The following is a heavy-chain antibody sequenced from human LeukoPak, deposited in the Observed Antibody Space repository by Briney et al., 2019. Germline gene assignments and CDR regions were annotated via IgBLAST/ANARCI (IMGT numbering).Heavy chain of an antibody. V-gene: IGHV1-2*02. Sequence: ASVKVSCKASGYTFTGYYMHWVRQAPGQGLEWMGWINPNSGGTNYAQKFQGRVTMTRDTSISTAYMELSRLRSDDTAVYYCARAHYYGSGSYYPPDYWGQGTLVTVSS. CDR3: ARAHYYGSGSYYPPDY. CDR2: INPNSGGT. D-gene: IGHD3-10*01. J-gene: IGHJ4*02. CDR1: GYTFTGYY.